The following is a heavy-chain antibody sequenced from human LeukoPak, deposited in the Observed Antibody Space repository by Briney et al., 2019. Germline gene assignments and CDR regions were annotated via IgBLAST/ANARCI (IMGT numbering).Heavy chain of an antibody. CDR3: ARELYCSGGSCYPGNYYYGMDV. CDR1: GYTFTSYY. D-gene: IGHD2-15*01. J-gene: IGHJ6*02. V-gene: IGHV1-46*01. Sequence: GASVKVSCKASGYTFTSYYMHWVRQAPGQGLEWMGIINPSGGSTSYAQKFQGRVTMTRDTSTSTVYMELSSLRSEDTAVYYCARELYCSGGSCYPGNYYYGMDVWGQGTTVTVPS. CDR2: INPSGGST.